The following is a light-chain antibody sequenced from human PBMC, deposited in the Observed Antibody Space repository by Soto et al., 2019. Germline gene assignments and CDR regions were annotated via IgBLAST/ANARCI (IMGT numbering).Light chain of an antibody. CDR1: QSVSSY. CDR3: QQRSNWPWT. V-gene: IGKV3-11*01. CDR2: DAS. Sequence: EIVLTQSPATLSLSPGERATLSCRASQSVSSYLTWYQQKPGQAPRLLIYDASKKATDIPARFRGSGSGTDFTLTISSLEPEDFAVYYCQQRSNWPWTFGQGTNVEIK. J-gene: IGKJ1*01.